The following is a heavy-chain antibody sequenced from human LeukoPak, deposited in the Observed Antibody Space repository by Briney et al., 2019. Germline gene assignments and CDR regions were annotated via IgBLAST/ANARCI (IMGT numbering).Heavy chain of an antibody. V-gene: IGHV3-23*01. CDR3: AKDHYYDSSGYDY. D-gene: IGHD3-22*01. J-gene: IGHJ4*02. CDR1: GFTFSSYA. CDR2: ISGSGGST. Sequence: PGGSLRLPCAASGFTFSSYAMSWVRQAPGKGLEWVSAISGSGGSTYYADSVKGRFTISRDNSKNTLYLQMNSLRAENTAVYYCAKDHYYDSSGYDYWGQGTLVTVSS.